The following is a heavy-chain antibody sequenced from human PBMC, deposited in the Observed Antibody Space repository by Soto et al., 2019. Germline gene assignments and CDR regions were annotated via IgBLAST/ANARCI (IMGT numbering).Heavy chain of an antibody. CDR3: ARCPPIITFWGVIVPRPHDAFDI. CDR1: GYTFTSYD. Sequence: ASVKVSCKASGYTFTSYDINWVRQATGQGLEWMGWMNPNSGKTGYAQKFQGRVTMTRNTSISTAYMELSSLRSEDTDVYYCARCPPIITFWGVIVPRPHDAFDIWGQGTMVTVSS. CDR2: MNPNSGKT. V-gene: IGHV1-8*01. D-gene: IGHD3-16*02. J-gene: IGHJ3*02.